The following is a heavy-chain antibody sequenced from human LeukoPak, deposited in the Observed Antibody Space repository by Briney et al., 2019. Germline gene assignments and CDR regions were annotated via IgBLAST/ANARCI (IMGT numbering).Heavy chain of an antibody. Sequence: GGSLRLSCAASGFTFSSYGMHWDRQAPGKGLEWVAVISYDGSNKYYADSVKGRFTISRDNSKNTLYLQVNSLRAEDTAIYYCAKRGGRWLQFHYDYWGQGTLVTVSS. J-gene: IGHJ4*02. V-gene: IGHV3-30*18. CDR1: GFTFSSYG. CDR3: AKRGGRWLQFHYDY. CDR2: ISYDGSNK. D-gene: IGHD5-24*01.